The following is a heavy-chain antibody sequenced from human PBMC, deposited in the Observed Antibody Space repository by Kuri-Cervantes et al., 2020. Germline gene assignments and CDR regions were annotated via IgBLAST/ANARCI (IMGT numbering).Heavy chain of an antibody. CDR2: INHRGSI. Sequence: SETLSLTCAVYGGSFSGYYWSWIRQPPGKGLEWIGEINHRGSINYNPSLKSRVTISVDKSKNQFSLKLSSVTAADTAVYYCASARYSYDFDYWGQGTLVTVSS. CDR1: GGSFSGYY. J-gene: IGHJ4*02. V-gene: IGHV4-34*01. D-gene: IGHD5-18*01. CDR3: ASARYSYDFDY.